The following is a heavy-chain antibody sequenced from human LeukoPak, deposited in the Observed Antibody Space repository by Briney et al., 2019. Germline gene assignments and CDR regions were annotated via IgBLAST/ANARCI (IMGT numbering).Heavy chain of an antibody. D-gene: IGHD6-13*01. V-gene: IGHV4-4*07. CDR1: GGSISNYY. J-gene: IGHJ4*02. CDR3: ATFSSSWFFDY. Sequence: SETLSLTCTVSGGSISNYYWRWIRKPAGKGLEWIGHIYISGSTNYNPSLKSRVTMSVEKSKSQFSLKLSSVTAADTAAYYCATFSSSWFFDYWGQGTLVTVSS. CDR2: IYISGST.